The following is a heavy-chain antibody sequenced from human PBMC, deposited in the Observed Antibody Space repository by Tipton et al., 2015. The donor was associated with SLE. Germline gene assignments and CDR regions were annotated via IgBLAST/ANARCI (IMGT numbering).Heavy chain of an antibody. Sequence: TLSLTCTVSGGSVSSGSYYWSCIRQPPGKGLEWIGSIYHSGSTYYNPSLKSRVTISVDKSKNQFSLKLSSVTAADTAVYYCARDDSSGRGAFDIWGQGKMVTVSS. D-gene: IGHD6-19*01. CDR1: GGSVSSGSYY. CDR2: IYHSGST. J-gene: IGHJ3*02. V-gene: IGHV4-39*07. CDR3: ARDDSSGRGAFDI.